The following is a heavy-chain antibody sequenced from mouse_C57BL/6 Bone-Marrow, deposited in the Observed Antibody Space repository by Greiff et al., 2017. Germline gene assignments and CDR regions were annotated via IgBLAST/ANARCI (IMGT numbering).Heavy chain of an antibody. CDR1: GYTFTDYN. D-gene: IGHD2-1*01. CDR2: INPNNGGT. CDR3: ARKGDGNYKGFAY. V-gene: IGHV1-18*01. J-gene: IGHJ3*01. Sequence: EVQLQQSGPELVKPGASVKIPCKASGYTFTDYNMDWVKQSHGKSLEWIGDINPNNGGTNYNQKFKGKATLTVDKSSSTAYMELRSLKSEDTAVYYCARKGDGNYKGFAYWGQGTLVTVSA.